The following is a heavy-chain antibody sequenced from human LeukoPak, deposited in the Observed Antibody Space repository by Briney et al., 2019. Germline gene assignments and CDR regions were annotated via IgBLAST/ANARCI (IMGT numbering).Heavy chain of an antibody. CDR3: TAPWPWIGDAFDI. CDR2: IKSKTDGGTT. V-gene: IGHV3-15*01. D-gene: IGHD3-10*01. Sequence: GGSLRLSCAASGFTFSNAWMSWVRQAPGKGLEWVGRIKSKTDGGTTDYAAPVKGRFTISRDDSKDTLYLQMNSLKTEDTAVYYCTAPWPWIGDAFDIWGQGTMVTVSS. J-gene: IGHJ3*02. CDR1: GFTFSNAW.